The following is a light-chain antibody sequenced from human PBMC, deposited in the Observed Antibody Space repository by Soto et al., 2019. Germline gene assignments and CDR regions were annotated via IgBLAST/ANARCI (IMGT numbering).Light chain of an antibody. J-gene: IGKJ5*01. V-gene: IGKV1-6*01. Sequence: AIQMTQSPSSLSASVGDRVTITCRASQGSRNDLGWYQQKPGKAPKLLIYAASSLQSRVPSRFSGSGSGADCTLTISSLQPEDLATYYCLQDYNYPFTFGHGTRLEIK. CDR2: AAS. CDR3: LQDYNYPFT. CDR1: QGSRND.